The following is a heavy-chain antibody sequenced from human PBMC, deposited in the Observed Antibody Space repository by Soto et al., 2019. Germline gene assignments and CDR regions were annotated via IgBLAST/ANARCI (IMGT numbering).Heavy chain of an antibody. CDR2: ISLSGGDT. Sequence: GSLRLSCVASGFTFSSYAWSWVRQAPGKGLEWVSTISLSGGDTYYADSVKGRFTISRDNSKNTLYLQMNSLRVEDTAVYYCVKGEYYYDSSGYYPFDYWGQGT. D-gene: IGHD3-22*01. CDR3: VKGEYYYDSSGYYPFDY. V-gene: IGHV3-23*01. CDR1: GFTFSSYA. J-gene: IGHJ4*02.